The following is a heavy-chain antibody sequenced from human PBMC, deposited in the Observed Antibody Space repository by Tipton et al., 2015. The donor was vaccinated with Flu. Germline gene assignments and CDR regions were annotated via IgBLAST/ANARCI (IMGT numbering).Heavy chain of an antibody. V-gene: IGHV3-30*03. CDR3: VTGDDNRNNGGFDY. CDR2: ISSDGSDE. J-gene: IGHJ4*02. Sequence: SLRLSCVASGSGFTFRTCGMHWVRQTPGKGLEWLGFISSDGSDEYYGDSVMGRFTISRDNSKDKLFLQMTSLRSEDTAVYFCVTGDDNRNNGGFDYWGPGTLVTVSS. D-gene: IGHD1/OR15-1a*01. CDR1: GSGFTFRTCG.